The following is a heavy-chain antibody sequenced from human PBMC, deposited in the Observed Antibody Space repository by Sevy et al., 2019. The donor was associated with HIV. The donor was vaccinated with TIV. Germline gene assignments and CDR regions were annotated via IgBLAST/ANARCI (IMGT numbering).Heavy chain of an antibody. Sequence: GGSLRLSCAASGFTFSSYSMNWVRQAPGKGLEWVSYISSSSSTIYYADSVKGRFTISRDKAKNSLYLQMNSLRAEDTAVYYCARDAADYYGMDVWGQGTTVTVSS. D-gene: IGHD6-13*01. CDR3: ARDAADYYGMDV. J-gene: IGHJ6*02. CDR2: ISSSSSTI. CDR1: GFTFSSYS. V-gene: IGHV3-48*01.